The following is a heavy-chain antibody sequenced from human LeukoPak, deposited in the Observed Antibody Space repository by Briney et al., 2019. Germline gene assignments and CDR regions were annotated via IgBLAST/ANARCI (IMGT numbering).Heavy chain of an antibody. CDR3: ARGGGGGRSPASY. J-gene: IGHJ4*02. D-gene: IGHD3-16*01. CDR1: GGSISSYY. V-gene: IGHV4-59*01. Sequence: PSETLSLTCTVSGGSISSYYWSWIRLPPGKGLEWIGYIYYSGSTNYNPSLKSRVTISVDTSKNQFSLKLSSVTAADTAVYYCARGGGGGRSPASYWGQGTLVTVSS. CDR2: IYYSGST.